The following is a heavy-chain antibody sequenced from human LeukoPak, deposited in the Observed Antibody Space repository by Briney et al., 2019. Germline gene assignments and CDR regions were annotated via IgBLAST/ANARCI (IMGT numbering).Heavy chain of an antibody. CDR1: GGSISSYY. Sequence: SETLSLTCTVSGGSISSYYWSWIRQPAGKGLECIGRIYTSGSTNYNPSLKSRVTMSVDTSKSQFSLKLSSVTAADTAVYYCARDLGYCSSTSCSDYWGQGTLVTVSS. J-gene: IGHJ4*02. CDR3: ARDLGYCSSTSCSDY. CDR2: IYTSGST. V-gene: IGHV4-4*07. D-gene: IGHD2-2*01.